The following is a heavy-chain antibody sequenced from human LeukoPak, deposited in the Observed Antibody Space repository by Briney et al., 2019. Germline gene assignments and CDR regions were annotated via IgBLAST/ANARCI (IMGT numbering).Heavy chain of an antibody. D-gene: IGHD4-11*01. CDR1: GGSISSYY. CDR3: ARGNYGSAFDI. V-gene: IGHV4-59*12. J-gene: IGHJ3*02. Sequence: SETLSLTCTVSGGSISSYYWSWIRQPPGKGLEWIGYIYYSGSTNYNPSLKSRVTISVDTSKNQFSLKLSSVTAADTAVYYCARGNYGSAFDIWGQGTMVTVSS. CDR2: IYYSGST.